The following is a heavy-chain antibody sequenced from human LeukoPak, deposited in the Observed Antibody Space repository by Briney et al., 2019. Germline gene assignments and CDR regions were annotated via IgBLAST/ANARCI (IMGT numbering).Heavy chain of an antibody. J-gene: IGHJ4*02. CDR1: GITVNVYS. D-gene: IGHD3-22*01. V-gene: IGHV3-23*01. CDR3: AKVGYYDSSGYSSPYYFDY. CDR2: FSASVSEP. Sequence: GGSLRLSCAASGITVNVYSMNWVRQTPGTGLEWVSLFSASVSEPYYADSVKGRFTISRDNSKNTLYLQMNSLRAEDTAVYYCAKVGYYDSSGYSSPYYFDYWGQGTLVTVSS.